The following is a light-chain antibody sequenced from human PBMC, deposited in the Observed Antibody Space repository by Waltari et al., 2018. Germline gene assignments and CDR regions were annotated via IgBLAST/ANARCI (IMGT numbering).Light chain of an antibody. CDR3: SSYTSSSTLV. CDR1: SSDVGGSKS. V-gene: IGLV2-14*01. Sequence: QSALTQPASVSGSPGQSITISCPGTSSDVGGSKSVSWYQQHPGKTPKLMIYAVSKRPSGVSNRFSGSKSGNTASLTISGLQAEDEADYYCSSYTSSSTLVFGGGTKLTVL. J-gene: IGLJ3*02. CDR2: AVS.